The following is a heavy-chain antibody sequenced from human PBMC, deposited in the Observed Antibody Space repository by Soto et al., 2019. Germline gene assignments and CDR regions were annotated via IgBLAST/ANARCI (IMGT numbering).Heavy chain of an antibody. CDR2: IYYSGST. Sequence: SETPSLTCTVSGGSISSYYWSWIRQPPGKGLEWIGYIYYSGSTNYNPSLKSRVTISVDTSKNQFSLKLSSVTAADTAVYYCARHRLGDFWSGSAPNYYYYMDVWGKGTTVTVSS. CDR3: ARHRLGDFWSGSAPNYYYYMDV. V-gene: IGHV4-59*08. D-gene: IGHD3-3*01. CDR1: GGSISSYY. J-gene: IGHJ6*03.